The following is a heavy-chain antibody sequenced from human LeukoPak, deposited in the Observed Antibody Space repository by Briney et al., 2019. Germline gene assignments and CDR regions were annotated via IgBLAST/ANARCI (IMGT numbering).Heavy chain of an antibody. J-gene: IGHJ4*02. Sequence: TLSLTCTVSGGSISSGSYYWSWIRQPAGKGLEWIGRIYTSGSTNYNPFLKSRVTISVDTSKNQFSLKLSSVTAADTAVYYCARGKSSGWLGDFDYWGQGTLVTVSS. D-gene: IGHD6-19*01. CDR3: ARGKSSGWLGDFDY. CDR1: GGSISSGSYY. V-gene: IGHV4-61*02. CDR2: IYTSGST.